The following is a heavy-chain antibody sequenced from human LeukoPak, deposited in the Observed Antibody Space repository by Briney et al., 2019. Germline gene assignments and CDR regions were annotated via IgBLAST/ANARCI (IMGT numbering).Heavy chain of an antibody. V-gene: IGHV3-66*02. CDR2: IYSGDTT. CDR1: RFTVSSNY. D-gene: IGHD6-25*01. J-gene: IGHJ4*02. CDR3: ARVGTTSAAIVFDT. Sequence: GGSLRLSCADSRFTVSSNYMSWVRQAPGKGLEWVPIIYSGDTTYYTDSVKGRFTISRDNSKNTLYLQMNSLRAEDTAVYYCARVGTTSAAIVFDTWGQGTLVTVSS.